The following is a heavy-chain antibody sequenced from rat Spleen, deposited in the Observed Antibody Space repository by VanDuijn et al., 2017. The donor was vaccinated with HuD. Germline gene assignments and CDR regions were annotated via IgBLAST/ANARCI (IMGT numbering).Heavy chain of an antibody. D-gene: IGHD1-11*01. CDR1: GFTFNNYW. V-gene: IGHV5-31*01. CDR2: ITNVAGRT. J-gene: IGHJ2*01. CDR3: TRSGAP. Sequence: EVQLVESGGGLVQPGRSLKLSCVASGFTFNNYWMTWIRQSPGKGLEWVASITNVAGRTHYPDSVKGRFTISRDNAKNTLYLQMNSLRSEDTATYYCTRSGAPWGQGVMVTVSS.